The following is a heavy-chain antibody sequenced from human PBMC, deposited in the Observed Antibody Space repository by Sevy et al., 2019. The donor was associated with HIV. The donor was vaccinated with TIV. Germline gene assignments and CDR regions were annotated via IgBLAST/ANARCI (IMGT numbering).Heavy chain of an antibody. CDR3: ARGQSDYYDSSEGAFDI. D-gene: IGHD3-22*01. J-gene: IGHJ3*02. CDR1: GYTFTSYD. Sequence: ASVKVSCKASGYTFTSYDINWVRQATGQGLEWMGWMNPNSGNTGYAQKFQGRVTMTRNTSISTAYMELSSLRSEDTAVYYCARGQSDYYDSSEGAFDIWGQGTMVTVPS. V-gene: IGHV1-8*01. CDR2: MNPNSGNT.